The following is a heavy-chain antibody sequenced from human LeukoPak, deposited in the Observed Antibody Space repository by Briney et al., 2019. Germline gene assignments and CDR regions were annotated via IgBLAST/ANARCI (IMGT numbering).Heavy chain of an antibody. CDR2: ITSSGDDI. V-gene: IGHV3-48*03. J-gene: IGHJ6*02. CDR3: ARFPIQMVRGITSYYYGMDV. CDR1: GFTFSSFE. D-gene: IGHD3-10*01. Sequence: GGSLRLSCAASGFTFSSFEMNWVRQAPGKGLEWISFITSSGDDIFYADSVKGRFTISRDNAKNSLYLQMNSLRAEDTAVYYCARFPIQMVRGITSYYYGMDVWGQGTTVTVSS.